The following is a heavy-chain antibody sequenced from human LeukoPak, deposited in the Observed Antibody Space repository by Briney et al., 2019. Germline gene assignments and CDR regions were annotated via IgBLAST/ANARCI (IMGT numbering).Heavy chain of an antibody. CDR2: ISHSGIT. V-gene: IGHV4-34*01. CDR1: GGSFSDYY. J-gene: IGHJ4*02. Sequence: PSETLTLTCAVYGGSFSDYYWSCIRQPPGQGLEWIGGISHSGITKFHPTLKSRVTISVDTSKNQFSLKLNSVTAADTAVYYCPSFRWAIGFENWGQGTLVTVSS. D-gene: IGHD3-22*01. CDR3: PSFRWAIGFEN.